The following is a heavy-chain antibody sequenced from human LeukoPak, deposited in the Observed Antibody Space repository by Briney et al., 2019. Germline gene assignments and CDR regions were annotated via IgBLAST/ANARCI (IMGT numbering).Heavy chain of an antibody. J-gene: IGHJ4*02. CDR2: ISSSGGTM. Sequence: GGSLRLSCAASGFIFNTYSMNWVRQAPGKGLEWVSYISSSGGTMYYADSVKGRFTISRDNANSSLYLQLNSLTVEDTAVYYCARDLDYGLDYWGQGTLVTVSS. CDR1: GFIFNTYS. D-gene: IGHD4-17*01. V-gene: IGHV3-48*01. CDR3: ARDLDYGLDY.